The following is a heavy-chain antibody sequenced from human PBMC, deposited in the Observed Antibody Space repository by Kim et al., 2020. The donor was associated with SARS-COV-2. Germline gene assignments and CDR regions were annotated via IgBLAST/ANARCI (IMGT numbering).Heavy chain of an antibody. Sequence: GGSLRLSCAASGFTFSSYSMNWVRQAPGKGLEWVSYISSSSNTIYYADSVKGRFTISRDNAKNSLYLQMNSLRDEDTAVYYCARDGSGSYYHNYFDYWGQGTLVTVSS. CDR1: GFTFSSYS. J-gene: IGHJ4*02. CDR2: ISSSSNTI. V-gene: IGHV3-48*02. CDR3: ARDGSGSYYHNYFDY. D-gene: IGHD3-10*01.